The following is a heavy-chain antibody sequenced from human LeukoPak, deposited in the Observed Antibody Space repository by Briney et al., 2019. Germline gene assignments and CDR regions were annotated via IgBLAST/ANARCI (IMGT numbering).Heavy chain of an antibody. CDR2: IYYSGST. V-gene: IGHV4-39*01. D-gene: IGHD3-10*01. Sequence: PSETLSLTCTVSGGSISSSSYYWSWIRQPPGKGLEWIGSIYYSGSTYYNPSLKSRVTISVDTSKNQFSLKLSSVTAADTAVYYCARRYGSGSYYKRLFDYWGQGTLVTVSS. CDR3: ARRYGSGSYYKRLFDY. J-gene: IGHJ4*02. CDR1: GGSISSSSYY.